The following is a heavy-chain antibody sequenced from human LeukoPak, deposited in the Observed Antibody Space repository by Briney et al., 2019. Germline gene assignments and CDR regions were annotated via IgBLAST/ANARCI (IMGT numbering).Heavy chain of an antibody. J-gene: IGHJ4*02. CDR3: ARTSGFFDSGGSFHENPYFFDS. CDR2: INHIGRT. D-gene: IGHD3-22*01. V-gene: IGHV4-34*01. CDR1: GESFIGYF. Sequence: SETLSLTCSVSGESFIGYFCRWVRQPPGRGLEWIGVINHIGRTNDNPSLKSRVSISVDTSSNQFSLTLTSATAADTAVYYCARTSGFFDSGGSFHENPYFFDSSGQGTLVTVSS.